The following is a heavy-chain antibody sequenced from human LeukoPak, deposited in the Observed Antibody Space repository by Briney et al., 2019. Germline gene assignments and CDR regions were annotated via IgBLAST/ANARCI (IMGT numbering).Heavy chain of an antibody. D-gene: IGHD1-26*01. V-gene: IGHV1-2*02. J-gene: IGHJ4*02. CDR1: GYTFSGYY. Sequence: ASVKVSCKASGYTFSGYYIHWVRQAPGQGLEWMGGINFNSGDTNYAQKFQGRVTVTRDTAISTTYMELSSLRADDTAIYHCVRERGATVDYWGQGTLVTVSS. CDR3: VRERGATVDY. CDR2: INFNSGDT.